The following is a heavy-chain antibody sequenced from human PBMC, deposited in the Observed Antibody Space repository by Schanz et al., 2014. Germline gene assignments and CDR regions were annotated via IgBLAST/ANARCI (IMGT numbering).Heavy chain of an antibody. CDR2: FIPMFGTT. CDR3: AVDEGLDCGGDCRSLGFDY. Sequence: QVQLVQSGAAVKRPGSSVKVSCTASGGTFNIYAINWVRQAPGHGLQWMGRFIPMFGTTISAQSFQGRVTITADKSTSTAYMDMSRLRPEDTAVYYGAVDEGLDCGGDCRSLGFDYWGQGTLVTVSS. CDR1: GGTFNIYA. D-gene: IGHD2-21*01. V-gene: IGHV1-69*14. J-gene: IGHJ4*02.